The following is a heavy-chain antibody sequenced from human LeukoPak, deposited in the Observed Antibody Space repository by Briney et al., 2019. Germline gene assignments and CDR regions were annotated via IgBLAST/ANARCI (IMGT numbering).Heavy chain of an antibody. CDR1: GGTFSSYA. CDR2: IIPIFGTA. CDR3: ARVTKTDIVVVPAAPGYYYMDV. Sequence: GSSVKVSCKVSGGTFSSYAISWVRQAPGQGLEWMGGIIPIFGTANYAQKFQGRVTITADESTSTAYMELSSLRSEDTAVYYCARVTKTDIVVVPAAPGYYYMDVWGKGTTVTVSS. D-gene: IGHD2-2*01. V-gene: IGHV1-69*01. J-gene: IGHJ6*03.